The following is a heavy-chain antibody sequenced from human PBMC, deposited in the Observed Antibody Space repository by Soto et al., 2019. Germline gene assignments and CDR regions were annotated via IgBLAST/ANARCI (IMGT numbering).Heavy chain of an antibody. J-gene: IGHJ6*02. CDR1: GFTFSTHS. D-gene: IGHD3-22*01. CDR2: ISSSSSYI. CDR3: ARYDSSGYYWPYYYYGMDV. V-gene: IGHV3-21*01. Sequence: PGGSLRLSCAASGFTFSTHSMSWVRQAPGKGLEWVSSISSSSSYIYYADSVKGRFTISRDNAKNSLYLQMNSLRAEDTAVYYCARYDSSGYYWPYYYYGMDVWGQGTTVTVSS.